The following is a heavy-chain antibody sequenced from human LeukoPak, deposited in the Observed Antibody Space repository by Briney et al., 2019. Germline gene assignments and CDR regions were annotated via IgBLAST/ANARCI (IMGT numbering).Heavy chain of an antibody. CDR1: GYTFTSYD. CDR3: ARGFRSDSSGRKFDY. CDR2: MNPNSGNT. D-gene: IGHD3-22*01. Sequence: ASVNVSCKASGYTFTSYDINWVRQATGQGLEWMGWMNPNSGNTGYAQKFQGRLTMTRNTSISTAYMELSSLSSEDTAMYYCARGFRSDSSGRKFDYWGQGALVTVSS. V-gene: IGHV1-8*01. J-gene: IGHJ4*02.